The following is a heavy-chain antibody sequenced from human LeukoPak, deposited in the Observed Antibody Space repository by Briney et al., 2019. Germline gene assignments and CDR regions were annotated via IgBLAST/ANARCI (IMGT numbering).Heavy chain of an antibody. Sequence: SETLSLTCAVYGGSFSGYYWSWIRQPPGKGLEWNGEINHSGSTNYNPSLKSRVTISVDTSKNQFSLKLSSVTAADTAVYYCASRRVYVMIGFDPWGQGTLVTASS. V-gene: IGHV4-34*01. CDR3: ASRRVYVMIGFDP. D-gene: IGHD2-8*01. CDR2: INHSGST. CDR1: GGSFSGYY. J-gene: IGHJ5*02.